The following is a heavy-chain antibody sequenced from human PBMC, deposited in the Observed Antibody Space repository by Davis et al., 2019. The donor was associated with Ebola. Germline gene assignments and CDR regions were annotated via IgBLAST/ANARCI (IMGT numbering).Heavy chain of an antibody. Sequence: MPSETLSLTCAVSGGSISSSNWWSWVRQPPGKGLEWIGAIYHSGSTNYNPSLKSRVTISVDKSKNQFSLKLSSVTAADTAVYYCARHKGRVRYYGMDVWGQGTTVTVSS. J-gene: IGHJ6*02. CDR1: GGSISSSNW. CDR3: ARHKGRVRYYGMDV. V-gene: IGHV4-4*02. CDR2: IYHSGST.